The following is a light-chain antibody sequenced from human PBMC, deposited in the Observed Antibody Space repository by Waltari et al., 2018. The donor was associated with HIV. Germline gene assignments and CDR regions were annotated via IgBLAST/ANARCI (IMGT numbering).Light chain of an antibody. CDR2: GAT. CDR1: QSAPASTS. Sequence: EIVLTQSPGTLSLSPGERATPSCRASQSAPASTSLAWYQQRPCQAPRLLIYGATSRATGIPDRFSGSGSGTDFSLSISRLEPEDFALYYCQQYGISPWTFGQGTKVEIK. J-gene: IGKJ1*01. CDR3: QQYGISPWT. V-gene: IGKV3-20*01.